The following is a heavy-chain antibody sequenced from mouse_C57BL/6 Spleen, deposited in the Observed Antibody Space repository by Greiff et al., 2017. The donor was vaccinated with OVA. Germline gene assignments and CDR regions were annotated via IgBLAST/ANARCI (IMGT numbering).Heavy chain of an antibody. CDR2: IWSGGST. CDR1: GFSLTSYG. CDR3: ARMDYYGSASWYFDV. D-gene: IGHD1-1*01. Sequence: QVQLKQSGPGLVQPSQSLSITCTVSGFSLTSYGVHWVRQSPGKGLEWLGVIWSGGSTDYTAAFISRLSISKDNSKSQVFFKMNSLQADDTAIYYCARMDYYGSASWYFDVWGTGTTVTVSS. V-gene: IGHV2-2*01. J-gene: IGHJ1*03.